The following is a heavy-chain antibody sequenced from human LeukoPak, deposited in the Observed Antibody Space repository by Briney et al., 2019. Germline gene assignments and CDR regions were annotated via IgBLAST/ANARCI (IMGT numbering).Heavy chain of an antibody. V-gene: IGHV5-51*01. CDR2: IYPGDSDT. D-gene: IGHD3-9*01. CDR3: AREVAHYDILTGFDY. CDR1: GYSFTSYW. Sequence: GESLKISCKGFGYSFTSYWIGWVRQMPGKGLEWMGVIYPGDSDTRYSPSFQGQVSISADKSISTAYLQWSSLKASDTAMYYCAREVAHYDILTGFDYWGQGTLVTVSS. J-gene: IGHJ4*02.